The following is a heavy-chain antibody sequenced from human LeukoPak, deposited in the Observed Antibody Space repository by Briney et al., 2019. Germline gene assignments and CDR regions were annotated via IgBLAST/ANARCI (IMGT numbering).Heavy chain of an antibody. D-gene: IGHD3-10*01. Sequence: PGGSLRLSCAASGFNISNYWINWVRQAPGTGLVWVSRISDNGRHTDYADSVKGRFTISRDSAKNTLNLQMSGMRVEDTAVYYCARSSLAARFGGLFPPRSLDYWGQGTLVTVSS. CDR3: ARSSLAARFGGLFPPRSLDY. CDR1: GFNISNYW. CDR2: ISDNGRHT. V-gene: IGHV3-74*01. J-gene: IGHJ4*02.